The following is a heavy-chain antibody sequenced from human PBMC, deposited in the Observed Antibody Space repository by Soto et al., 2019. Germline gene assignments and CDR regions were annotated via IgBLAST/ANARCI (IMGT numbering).Heavy chain of an antibody. D-gene: IGHD2-8*01. Sequence: QVILVQSGAEMKQPGSSVSVSCRASGDSFTNYAFTWVRQAPGQGPEWLGGIILALGTPHYSQRFQGRLTITADESSSTVYMELGSLRLDDTAVYYCGRYCTNTQCRGGYYLDLWGQGTLLTVSS. CDR1: GDSFTNYA. V-gene: IGHV1-69*01. CDR2: IILALGTP. CDR3: GRYCTNTQCRGGYYLDL. J-gene: IGHJ5*02.